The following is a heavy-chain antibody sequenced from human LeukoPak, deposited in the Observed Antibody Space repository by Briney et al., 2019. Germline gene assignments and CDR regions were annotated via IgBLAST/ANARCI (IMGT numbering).Heavy chain of an antibody. CDR3: VKDPVAGPAVYAEYFHH. J-gene: IGHJ1*01. D-gene: IGHD6-19*01. V-gene: IGHV3-64D*06. Sequence: PGGSLRLSCSASVFTFSSYAMHWVREAPGKRREYGSANSINGGSTYYADSVKGRFTISRDNSKNTLYLQMSSLRAEDTALYYCVKDPVAGPAVYAEYFHHWGQGTLVTVSS. CDR2: NSINGGST. CDR1: VFTFSSYA.